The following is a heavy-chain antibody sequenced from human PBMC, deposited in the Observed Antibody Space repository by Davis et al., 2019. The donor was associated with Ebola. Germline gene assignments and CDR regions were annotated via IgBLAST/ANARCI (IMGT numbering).Heavy chain of an antibody. J-gene: IGHJ6*02. CDR2: ISGDGGRP. CDR3: AKDIATAVGDYYYYSGMDV. CDR1: GFTFADYP. Sequence: GESLKISCAVYGFTFADYPMYWVRQVQGKGLEWVSLISGDGGRPYYADSVKGRFTISRDNSKNFLFLEMKSLRVEDTALYDCAKDIATAVGDYYYYSGMDVWGHGTTVTVSS. V-gene: IGHV3-43*02. D-gene: IGHD6-13*01.